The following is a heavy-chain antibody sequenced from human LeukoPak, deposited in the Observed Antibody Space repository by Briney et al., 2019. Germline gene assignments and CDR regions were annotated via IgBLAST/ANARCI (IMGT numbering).Heavy chain of an antibody. CDR2: IYTSGST. V-gene: IGHV4-61*02. D-gene: IGHD4-17*01. CDR3: ARIPTVTFFDY. CDR1: GGSISSSNYY. Sequence: SETLSLTCTVSGGSISSSNYYWNWIRQPAGKGLEWIGRIYTSGSTNYNPSLKSRVTISVDTSKNQFSLKLSSVTAADTAEYYCARIPTVTFFDYWGQGTLVTVSS. J-gene: IGHJ4*02.